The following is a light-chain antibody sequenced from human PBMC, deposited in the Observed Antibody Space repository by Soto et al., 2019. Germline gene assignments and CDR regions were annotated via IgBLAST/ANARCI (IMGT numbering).Light chain of an antibody. CDR2: WAS. V-gene: IGKV4-1*01. J-gene: IGKJ5*01. Sequence: VITQSPDSLASSLRPRSTINCNSIHSVLFSSNNKNYLAWYQQKPGQPPKLLIYWASTRAPGVPDRFSGSGSGTDFTLKINRVEAEDVGTYYCMQARQSLTFGQGTRLEIK. CDR3: MQARQSLT. CDR1: HSVLFSSNNKNY.